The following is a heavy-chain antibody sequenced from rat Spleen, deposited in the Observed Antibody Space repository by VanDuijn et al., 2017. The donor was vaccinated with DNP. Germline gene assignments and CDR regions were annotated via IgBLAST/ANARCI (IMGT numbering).Heavy chain of an antibody. J-gene: IGHJ2*01. Sequence: EVLLVESDGGLVQPGRSLKLSCVASGFIFSNYWMTWIRQAPTKGLEWVATISYDGSSTWYRDSVKGRFTISRDNAKSTLYLQMDSLRSEDTATYYCARHEATEGIDFDYWGQGVMVTVSS. CDR3: ARHEATEGIDFDY. CDR2: ISYDGSST. D-gene: IGHD1-11*01. CDR1: GFIFSNYW. V-gene: IGHV5-29*01.